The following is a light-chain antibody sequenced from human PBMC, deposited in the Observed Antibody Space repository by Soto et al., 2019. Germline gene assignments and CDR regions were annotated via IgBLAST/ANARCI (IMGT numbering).Light chain of an antibody. J-gene: IGKJ2*01. CDR3: LQYGSTPFT. V-gene: IGKV3D-20*01. Sequence: EIVLTQSPATLSLSPGERATLSCGASQSVSSTYLAWYQQKPGLAPSLLIYVASSRATGIPDRFSVNASGTDLTPTISRLEPEAFAVYYCLQYGSTPFTFGQVTKLEIK. CDR1: QSVSSTY. CDR2: VAS.